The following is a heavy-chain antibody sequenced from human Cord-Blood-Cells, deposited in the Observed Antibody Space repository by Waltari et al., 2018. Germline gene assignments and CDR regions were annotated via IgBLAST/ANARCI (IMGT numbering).Heavy chain of an antibody. CDR1: GYTFTSYA. Sequence: QVQLVQSGAEVKKPGASVKVSCKASGYTFTSYAMHWVRQAPGQRLEWMGWINAGNGNTKDSQKFQGRVTITRDTSASTAYMELSSLRSEDTAVYYCARGPVYIAAAGNGWFDPWGQGTLVTVSS. D-gene: IGHD6-13*01. J-gene: IGHJ5*02. V-gene: IGHV1-3*01. CDR2: INAGNGNT. CDR3: ARGPVYIAAAGNGWFDP.